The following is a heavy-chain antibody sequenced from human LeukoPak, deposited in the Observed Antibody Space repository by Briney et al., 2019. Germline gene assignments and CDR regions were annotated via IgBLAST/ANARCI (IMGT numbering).Heavy chain of an antibody. Sequence: GRSLRLSYAASGFTLSSYAMHWVRQAPGKGLEWVAVMWFDGSNQYQTDSVKGRFTISRDNSKNTLYMQITSLRTADTAVYYCERDRHSGRFYTIDYWGQGTLVTVSS. CDR3: ERDRHSGRFYTIDY. CDR2: MWFDGSNQ. J-gene: IGHJ4*02. V-gene: IGHV3-33*01. D-gene: IGHD1-26*01. CDR1: GFTLSSYA.